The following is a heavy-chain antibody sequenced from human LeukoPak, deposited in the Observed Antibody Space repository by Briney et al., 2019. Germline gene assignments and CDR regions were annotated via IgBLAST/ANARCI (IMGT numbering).Heavy chain of an antibody. CDR1: GGSISTYY. CDR2: IYTSGST. Sequence: SETLSLSCTVSGGSISTYYWSWIRQSPGKGLEWIGYIYTSGSTNYNPSLRSRVTISVDTSKNQLSLKLSSVTAADTAVYYCATFYSNSLDFDYWGQGTLVTVSS. V-gene: IGHV4-4*09. CDR3: ATFYSNSLDFDY. J-gene: IGHJ4*02. D-gene: IGHD4-11*01.